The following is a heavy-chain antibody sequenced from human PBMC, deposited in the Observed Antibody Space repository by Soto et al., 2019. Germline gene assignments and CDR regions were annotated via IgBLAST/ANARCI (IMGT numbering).Heavy chain of an antibody. D-gene: IGHD1-26*01. CDR1: GYSFSDYF. V-gene: IGHV1-2*02. Sequence: QVQLVQSGAEVKKSGASVKVSCKPSGYSFSDYFIQWVRQAPGQGLEWVAWINPKTAATNYAKKFQGRVSLPWDTASTTAYMELTRRRPDESAVYYCARIKWGLNYYNGMDVWGQGTTVIVSS. CDR2: INPKTAAT. CDR3: ARIKWGLNYYNGMDV. J-gene: IGHJ6*02.